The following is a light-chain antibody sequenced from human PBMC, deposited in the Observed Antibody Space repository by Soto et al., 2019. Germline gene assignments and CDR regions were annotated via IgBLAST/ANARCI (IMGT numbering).Light chain of an antibody. CDR1: QSISGH. Sequence: DVQMTQSPSSLSASVGDRVTITCRASQSISGHLNWYQQRPGKTPKLLIYAASNLQSGVPSRFSGSGSGTDFTLTISTLQPEDFATYYCQQSYYAPPTFGQGTKVEIK. CDR3: QQSYYAPPT. J-gene: IGKJ1*01. V-gene: IGKV1-39*01. CDR2: AAS.